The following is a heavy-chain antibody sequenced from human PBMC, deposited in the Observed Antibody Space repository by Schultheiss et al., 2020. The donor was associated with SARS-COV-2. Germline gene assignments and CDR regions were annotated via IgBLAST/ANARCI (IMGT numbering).Heavy chain of an antibody. J-gene: IGHJ6*02. CDR3: ARDGRGQQLVTYYYYYGMDV. V-gene: IGHV4-38-2*02. CDR2: INHSGST. Sequence: SETLSLTCTVSGYSISSGYYWSWIRQPPGKGLEWIGEINHSGSTNYNPSLKSRVTISVDTSKNQFSLKLSSVTAADTAVYYCARDGRGQQLVTYYYYYGMDVWGQGTTVTVSS. CDR1: GYSISSGYY. D-gene: IGHD6-13*01.